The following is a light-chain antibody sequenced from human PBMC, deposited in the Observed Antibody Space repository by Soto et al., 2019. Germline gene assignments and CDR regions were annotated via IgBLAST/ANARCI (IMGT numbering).Light chain of an antibody. Sequence: QSVLTQPASVSGSPGQSITISCTGTSSDIGAYNYVSWCQQHPGKAPKLVIYDVSNRPSGVSNRFSGSKSGNTASLTIFGLQADDEADYYCSSYTISGTVIFGGGTKVTVL. J-gene: IGLJ2*01. CDR2: DVS. V-gene: IGLV2-14*01. CDR3: SSYTISGTVI. CDR1: SSDIGAYNY.